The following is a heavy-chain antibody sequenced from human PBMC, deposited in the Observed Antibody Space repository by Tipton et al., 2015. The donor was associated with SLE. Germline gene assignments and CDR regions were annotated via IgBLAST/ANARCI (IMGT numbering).Heavy chain of an antibody. Sequence: TLSLTCTVSGGSISSYYWSWIRQPPGKGLEWIGYIYTSGSTNYNPSLKSRVTISVDTSKNQFSLKLSSVTAADTAVYYCARPGRGLDVWGQGTTVIVSS. V-gene: IGHV4-4*09. D-gene: IGHD3-10*01. J-gene: IGHJ6*02. CDR3: ARPGRGLDV. CDR1: GGSISSYY. CDR2: IYTSGST.